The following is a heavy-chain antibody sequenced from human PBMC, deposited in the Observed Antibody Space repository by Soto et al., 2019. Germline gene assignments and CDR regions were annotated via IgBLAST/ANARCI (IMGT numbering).Heavy chain of an antibody. CDR3: TRDASRDSSARGWFDP. V-gene: IGHV3-21*01. J-gene: IGHJ5*02. CDR2: ISSNSAYI. CDR1: GFTFLSFT. Sequence: PWGSLRLSCAASGFTFLSFTMNLFRHSPFKGLEWVSTISSNSAYIYYTDALRGRFTISRDNAKNSLHLQMNSLRAEDTAVYYCTRDASRDSSARGWFDPWGPGTLVTVSS. D-gene: IGHD6-13*01.